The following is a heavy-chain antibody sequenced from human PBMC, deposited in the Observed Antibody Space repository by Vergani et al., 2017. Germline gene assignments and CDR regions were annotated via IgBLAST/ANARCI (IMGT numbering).Heavy chain of an antibody. CDR2: IKQDESEK. CDR1: GFTFSSYW. V-gene: IGHV3-7*01. D-gene: IGHD6-19*01. CDR3: ARHGGSGWSLDY. Sequence: EVQLVESGGGLAQPGGSLRLSCAASGFTFSSYWLSWVRQAPGKGLEWVANIKQDESEKYYVDSVMGRFTSSRDNAKHSVYLQMNSLSAEDTAVYYCARHGGSGWSLDYWGQGTLVTVSS. J-gene: IGHJ4*02.